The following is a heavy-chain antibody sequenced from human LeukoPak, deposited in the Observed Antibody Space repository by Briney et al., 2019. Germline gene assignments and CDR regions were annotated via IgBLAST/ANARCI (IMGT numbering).Heavy chain of an antibody. Sequence: SETLSLACAVYGGSLSGYYWSWIRQPPGKGLQWIGSIFYTGTTSYNPSLKSRVTISVDTSKNRLFLNVTSVTAADTAVYFCARVKGSTWWTWFDPWGQGTQVIVSS. D-gene: IGHD6-13*01. CDR3: ARVKGSTWWTWFDP. CDR2: IFYTGTT. V-gene: IGHV4-34*12. J-gene: IGHJ5*02. CDR1: GGSLSGYY.